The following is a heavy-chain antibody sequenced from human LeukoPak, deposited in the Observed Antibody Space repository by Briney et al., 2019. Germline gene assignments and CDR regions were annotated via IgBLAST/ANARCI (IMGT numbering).Heavy chain of an antibody. Sequence: SETLSLTCAVYGGSSSGYYWSRIREPPGKRLECIGEINHSGSTNYNPSLKSRVTISVDTSKNQFSLKLSSVTAADTAVYYCARDPLGNPFDYWGQGTLVIVSS. D-gene: IGHD1-26*01. CDR3: ARDPLGNPFDY. V-gene: IGHV4-34*01. CDR2: INHSGST. J-gene: IGHJ4*02. CDR1: GGSSSGYY.